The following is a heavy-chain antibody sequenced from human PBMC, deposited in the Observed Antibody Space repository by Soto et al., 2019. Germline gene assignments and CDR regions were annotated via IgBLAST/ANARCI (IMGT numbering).Heavy chain of an antibody. Sequence: SETLSLTCTVSGGSISSSSYYWGWIRQPPGKGLEWIGSIYYSGSTYYNPSLKSRVTISVDTSKNQFSLKLSSVTAADTAVYYCARQPGIAATLPGTYYYYYMDVWGKGTTVTVSS. J-gene: IGHJ6*03. CDR1: GGSISSSSYY. V-gene: IGHV4-39*01. CDR3: ARQPGIAATLPGTYYYYYMDV. CDR2: IYYSGST. D-gene: IGHD6-13*01.